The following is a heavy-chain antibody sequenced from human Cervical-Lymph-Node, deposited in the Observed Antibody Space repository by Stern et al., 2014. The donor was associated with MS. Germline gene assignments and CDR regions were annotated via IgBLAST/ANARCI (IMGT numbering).Heavy chain of an antibody. CDR3: ARIRRAPYAYYSLDI. J-gene: IGHJ6*02. V-gene: IGHV2-70*20. CDR1: GFSLSAAGMC. CDR2: VDWDDDK. Sequence: QVTLRESGPALVKPTQTLTLTCTFSGFSLSAAGMCVTWVRQPPGKALEWLALVDWDDDKYYRTSLKTRLTISKDTSKNQVVLTMTNVDTVDTATYYCARIRRAPYAYYSLDIWGQGTTVTVSS. D-gene: IGHD3-16*01.